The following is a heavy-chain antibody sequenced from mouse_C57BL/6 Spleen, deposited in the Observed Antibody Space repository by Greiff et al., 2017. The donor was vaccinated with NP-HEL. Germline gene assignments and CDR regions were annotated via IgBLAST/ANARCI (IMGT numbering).Heavy chain of an antibody. V-gene: IGHV5-16*01. D-gene: IGHD2-4*01. J-gene: IGHJ1*03. Sequence: DVKLVESEGGLVQPGSSMKLSCTASGFTFSDYYMAWVRQVPEKGLEWVANINYDGSSTYYLDSLKSRFIISRDNAKNILYLQMSSLKSEDTATYYCAREDYTYWYFDVWGTGTTVTVSS. CDR1: GFTFSDYY. CDR3: AREDYTYWYFDV. CDR2: INYDGSST.